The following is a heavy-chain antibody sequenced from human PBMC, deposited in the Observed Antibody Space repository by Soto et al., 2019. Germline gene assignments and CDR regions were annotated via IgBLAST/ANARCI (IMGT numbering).Heavy chain of an antibody. Sequence: ASVKVSCKASGYTFTSYGISWVRQAPGQGLEWMGWISAYNGNTNYAQKLQGRVTMTTDTSTSTAYMELRSLRSDDTAVYYCAREYYGSGSYYGWFDPWGQGTLVTVSS. J-gene: IGHJ5*02. D-gene: IGHD3-10*01. V-gene: IGHV1-18*01. CDR1: GYTFTSYG. CDR2: ISAYNGNT. CDR3: AREYYGSGSYYGWFDP.